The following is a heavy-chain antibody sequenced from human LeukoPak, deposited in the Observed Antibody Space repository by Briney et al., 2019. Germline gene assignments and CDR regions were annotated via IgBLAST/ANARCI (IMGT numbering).Heavy chain of an antibody. CDR2: IYYSGST. V-gene: IGHV4-39*01. Sequence: SETLSLTCTVSGGSISSSSYYWGWIRQPPGKGLEWIGSIYYSGSTYYNPTLKSRVTISVDTSKNQFSLKLSSVTAADTAVYYCARLPAGYCSSTSCYLFPPIDYWGQGTLVTVSS. J-gene: IGHJ4*02. D-gene: IGHD2-2*01. CDR1: GGSISSSSYY. CDR3: ARLPAGYCSSTSCYLFPPIDY.